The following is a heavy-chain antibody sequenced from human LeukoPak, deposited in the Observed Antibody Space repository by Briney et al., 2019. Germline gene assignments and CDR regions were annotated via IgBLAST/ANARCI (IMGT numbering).Heavy chain of an antibody. CDR3: ARDYYGSLE. V-gene: IGHV4-61*02. Sequence: PSQTLSLTCTVSGGSISSGSYYWSWIRQPAGKGLEWIGRIYTSGSTNYNPSLKSRVTISVDTSKNQFSLKLSSVTAADTAVYYCARDYYGSLEWGQGTLVTVSS. CDR1: GGSISSGSYY. CDR2: IYTSGST. J-gene: IGHJ4*02. D-gene: IGHD3-10*01.